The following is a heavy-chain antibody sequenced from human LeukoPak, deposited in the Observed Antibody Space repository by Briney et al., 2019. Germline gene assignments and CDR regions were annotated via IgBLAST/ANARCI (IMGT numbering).Heavy chain of an antibody. J-gene: IGHJ3*02. V-gene: IGHV4-61*02. D-gene: IGHD5-18*01. CDR3: ARDRGSYGSHDAFDI. CDR1: GGSISSGNYY. Sequence: PSQTQSLTCTVSGGSISSGNYYWNWIRQPAGKGLEWIGRIYTSGSTNYNPSLKSRVTISVDTSKNQFSLRLSSVTAADTAVYSCARDRGSYGSHDAFDIWGQGTMVTVSS. CDR2: IYTSGST.